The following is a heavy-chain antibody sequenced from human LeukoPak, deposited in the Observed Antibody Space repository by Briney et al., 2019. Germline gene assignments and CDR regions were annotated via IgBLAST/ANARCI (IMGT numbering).Heavy chain of an antibody. Sequence: GGSLRLSCAASGFTFSSYWMHWVRQAPGKGLVWVSRINSDGSSTSYADSVRGRFTISRDNAKNTLYLQMNSLRAEDTAVYYCARDGGCSSTSCYSSWFDPRGQGTLVTVSS. CDR1: GFTFSSYW. D-gene: IGHD2-2*02. J-gene: IGHJ5*02. CDR3: ARDGGCSSTSCYSSWFDP. CDR2: INSDGSST. V-gene: IGHV3-74*01.